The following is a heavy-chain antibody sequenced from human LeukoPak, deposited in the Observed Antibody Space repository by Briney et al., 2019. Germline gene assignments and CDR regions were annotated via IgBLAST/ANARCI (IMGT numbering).Heavy chain of an antibody. Sequence: SETLSLTCTVSGGSISSYYWSWIRQPPGKGLEWIGYIYYSGSTNYNPSLKSRVTISVDTSKNQFSLKLSSVTAADTAVYYCARLPAVAGTNYFDYWGQGTLVTVSS. CDR1: GGSISSYY. J-gene: IGHJ4*02. CDR3: ARLPAVAGTNYFDY. V-gene: IGHV4-59*01. CDR2: IYYSGST. D-gene: IGHD6-19*01.